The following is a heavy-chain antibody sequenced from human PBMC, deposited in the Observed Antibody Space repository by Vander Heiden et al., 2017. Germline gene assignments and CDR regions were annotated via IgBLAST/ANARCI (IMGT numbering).Heavy chain of an antibody. CDR3: VRRDAVTGAPLSD. V-gene: IGHV5-51*01. CDR1: GYIFTNYW. CDR2: MRPCTSDS. Sequence: DVQLVQSGAPVKKPVESLKISCKASGYIFTNYWIGWVRQMPGQGLEWMGIMRPCTSDSRHSPSFEGQVTISADESISTAFLQWSSLKASDSAIYYCVRRDAVTGAPLSDWGQGTLVTVSS. J-gene: IGHJ4*02. D-gene: IGHD6-19*01.